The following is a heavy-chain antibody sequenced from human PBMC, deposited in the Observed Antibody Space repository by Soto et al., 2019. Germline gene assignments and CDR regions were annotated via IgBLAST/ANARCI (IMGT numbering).Heavy chain of an antibody. Sequence: ASVKVSCKASGYTFTSYYMHWVRQAPGQGLEWMGIINPSGGSTSYAQKFQGRVTMTRGTSTSTVYMELSSLRSEDTAVYYCARGGVSYDSSGSWFDPWGQGTLVTVSS. CDR2: INPSGGST. D-gene: IGHD3-22*01. J-gene: IGHJ5*02. CDR3: ARGGVSYDSSGSWFDP. V-gene: IGHV1-46*01. CDR1: GYTFTSYY.